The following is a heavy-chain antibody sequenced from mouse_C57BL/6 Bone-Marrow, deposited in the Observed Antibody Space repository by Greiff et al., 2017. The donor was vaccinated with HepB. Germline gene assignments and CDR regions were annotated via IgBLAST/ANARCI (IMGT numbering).Heavy chain of an antibody. Sequence: EVKLMESEGGLVQPGSSMKLSCTASGFTFSDYYMAWVRQVPEKGLEWVANINYDGSSTYYLDSLKSRFIISRENAKTILYLQMSSLKSEDTATYYCARDLDYFDYWGQGTTLTVSS. CDR2: INYDGSST. CDR1: GFTFSDYY. CDR3: ARDLDYFDY. J-gene: IGHJ2*01. V-gene: IGHV5-16*01.